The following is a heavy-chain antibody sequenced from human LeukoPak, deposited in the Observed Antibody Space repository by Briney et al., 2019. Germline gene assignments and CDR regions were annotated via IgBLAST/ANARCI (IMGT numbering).Heavy chain of an antibody. CDR2: IYTSGST. V-gene: IGHV4-4*07. J-gene: IGHJ6*03. CDR1: GGSISSYY. Sequence: SETLSLTCTVSGGSISSYYWSWIRQPAGKGLEWIGRIYTSGSTNYNPSLKSRVTMSVDTSKNQFSLKLSSVTAADTAVYYCAIGGTGYPLYYYYMDVWGKGTTVTISS. CDR3: AIGGTGYPLYYYYMDV. D-gene: IGHD3-9*01.